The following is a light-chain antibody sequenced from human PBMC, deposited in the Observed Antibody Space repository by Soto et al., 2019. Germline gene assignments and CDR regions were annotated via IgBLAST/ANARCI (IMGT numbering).Light chain of an antibody. J-gene: IGKJ1*01. CDR2: DAS. CDR3: QQRSNWPPWT. Sequence: EIVLTQSPATLSLSPGERATLSCRASQSVSSYLAWYQQKPGQAPRLLIYDASNRATGIPARCSGSGSGTDFTLTISSLEPEDFAFYYCQQRSNWPPWTFGQGTNVEIK. V-gene: IGKV3-11*01. CDR1: QSVSSY.